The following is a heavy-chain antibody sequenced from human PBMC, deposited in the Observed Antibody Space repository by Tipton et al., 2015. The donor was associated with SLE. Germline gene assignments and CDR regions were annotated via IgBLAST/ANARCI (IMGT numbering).Heavy chain of an antibody. D-gene: IGHD6-13*01. CDR1: GFTFSSYG. CDR2: IRYDGSNK. V-gene: IGHV3-30*02. J-gene: IGHJ6*02. CDR3: AKDLGIAAAGIGSDGMDV. Sequence: SLRLSCAASGFTFSSYGMHWVRQAPGKGLEWVAFIRYDGSNKYYADSVKGRFTISRDNSKNTLYLQMNSLRAEDTAVYYCAKDLGIAAAGIGSDGMDVWGQGTTVTVSS.